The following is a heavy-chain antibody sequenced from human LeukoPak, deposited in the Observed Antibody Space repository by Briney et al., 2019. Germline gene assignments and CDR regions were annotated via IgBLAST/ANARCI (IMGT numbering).Heavy chain of an antibody. D-gene: IGHD6-13*01. V-gene: IGHV4-34*01. CDR3: ASDSYSSIFYY. CDR2: INHSGTI. J-gene: IGHJ4*02. CDR1: GEPFSGHY. Sequence: SETLSLTCAVYGEPFSGHYWSWNWSWTRQPPGKGLEWIGEINHSGTINYNPSLKSRVTISVDMSKNQFSLKMSSVTAADTAVYYCASDSYSSIFYYWGQGTLVTVSS.